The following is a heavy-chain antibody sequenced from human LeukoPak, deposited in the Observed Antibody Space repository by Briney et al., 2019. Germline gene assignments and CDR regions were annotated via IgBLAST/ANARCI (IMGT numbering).Heavy chain of an antibody. D-gene: IGHD3-10*01. J-gene: IGHJ5*02. CDR3: ARGSGNWFDP. CDR1: GFTFSSYG. V-gene: IGHV3-30*02. CDR2: IRYDGSNK. Sequence: GGSLRLSCAASGFTFSSYGMHWVRQAPGKGLEWVAFIRYDGSNKYYADSVKGRFTFPRDNSKNTLYLQMNSLRPEDTAVYYCARGSGNWFDPWGQGTLVTVSS.